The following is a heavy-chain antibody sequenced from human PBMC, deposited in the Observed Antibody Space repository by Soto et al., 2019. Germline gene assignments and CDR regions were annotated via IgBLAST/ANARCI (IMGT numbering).Heavy chain of an antibody. D-gene: IGHD3-10*01. V-gene: IGHV4-59*01. J-gene: IGHJ4*02. CDR2: TYYGGST. Sequence: QVQLQESGPGLVKPSETLSLTCSVSGGSIRTYYWSWIRQSPGKTMEWIGNTYYGGSTNYTPPLARRATIPVXXSXNXXRLKLTSVTAADTAVYSCARSGRYYGSGSYPPFASWGQGILVTVSS. CDR1: GGSIRTYY. CDR3: ARSGRYYGSGSYPPFAS.